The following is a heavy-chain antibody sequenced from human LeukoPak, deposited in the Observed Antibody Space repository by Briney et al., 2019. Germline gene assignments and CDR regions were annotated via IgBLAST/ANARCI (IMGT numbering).Heavy chain of an antibody. J-gene: IGHJ3*02. CDR1: GGSISSGSYY. CDR2: IYTSGST. V-gene: IGHV4-61*02. Sequence: SETLSLTCTVSGGSISSGSYYWSWIRQPAGKGLEWIGRIYTSGSTNYNPSLKSRVTISVDTSKNQFSLKLSSVTAADTAVYYCARHLSEGSSWYWDAFDIWGQGTMVTVSS. CDR3: ARHLSEGSSWYWDAFDI. D-gene: IGHD6-13*01.